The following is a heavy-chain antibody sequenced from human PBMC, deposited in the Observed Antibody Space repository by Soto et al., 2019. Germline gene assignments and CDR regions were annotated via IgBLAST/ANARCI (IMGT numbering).Heavy chain of an antibody. V-gene: IGHV1-18*04. CDR2: ISAYNGNT. D-gene: IGHD3-22*01. CDR1: GYTFSNYG. Sequence: QVQLVQSGAEVKKPGASVNVSCKASGYTFSNYGISWVRQAPGQGLEWMGWISAYNGNTNYAQKLQGRVTMTTDTSTSTVYMELSSLRSDDTAVYYCARDRLEATQYDRAREAYWGQGSLLIVSS. J-gene: IGHJ4*02. CDR3: ARDRLEATQYDRAREAY.